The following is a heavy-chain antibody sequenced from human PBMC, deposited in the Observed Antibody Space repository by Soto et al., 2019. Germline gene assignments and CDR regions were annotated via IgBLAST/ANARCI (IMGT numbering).Heavy chain of an antibody. J-gene: IGHJ3*02. V-gene: IGHV1-3*01. CDR1: GYTFTSYA. D-gene: IGHD3-10*01. CDR2: INAGNGNT. CDR3: ARDRSGVLWFGEFDDAFDI. Sequence: ASVKVSCKASGYTFTSYAMHCVRQAPGQRLEWMGWINAGNGNTKYSQKFQGRVTITRDTSASTAYMELSSLRSEDKAVYYCARDRSGVLWFGEFDDAFDIWGQGTMVTVSS.